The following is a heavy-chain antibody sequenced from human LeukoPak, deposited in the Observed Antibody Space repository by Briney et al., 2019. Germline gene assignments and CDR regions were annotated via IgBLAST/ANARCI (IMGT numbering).Heavy chain of an antibody. CDR1: GYTLTELS. J-gene: IGHJ4*02. D-gene: IGHD3-3*01. V-gene: IGHV1-24*01. Sequence: ASVKVSCKVSGYTLTELSMHWVRRAPGKGLEWMGGFDPEDGETIYAQKFQGRVTMTEDTSTDTAYMELSSLRSEDTAVYYCAIGNYDFWSGYFDYWGQGTLVTVSS. CDR2: FDPEDGET. CDR3: AIGNYDFWSGYFDY.